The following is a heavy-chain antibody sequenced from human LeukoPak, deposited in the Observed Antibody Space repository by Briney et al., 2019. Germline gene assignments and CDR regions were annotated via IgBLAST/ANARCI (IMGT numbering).Heavy chain of an antibody. CDR2: IKQDGSEK. D-gene: IGHD3-10*01. V-gene: IGHV3-7*01. CDR3: ARDGVLMVRGVRVLDYYHYYMDV. Sequence: AGGSLRLSCAASGFTFSSYSMNWVRQAPGKGLEWVANIKQDGSEKYYVDSVKGRFTISRDNAKNSLYLQMNSLRGEDTAVYYCARDGVLMVRGVRVLDYYHYYMDVWGKGTTVTISS. J-gene: IGHJ6*03. CDR1: GFTFSSYS.